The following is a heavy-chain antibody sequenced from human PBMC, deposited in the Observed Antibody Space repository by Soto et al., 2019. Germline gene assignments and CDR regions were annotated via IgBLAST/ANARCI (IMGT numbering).Heavy chain of an antibody. CDR2: INSGGGTT. V-gene: IGHV3-74*01. D-gene: IGHD5-18*01. J-gene: IGHJ6*02. Sequence: SLRLSGSSSPFMFSSYGMHWVRQAPWKGLVWGSRINSGGGTTTYADSVKGRFTISRDNAKNTLYLQINSPRAEDTAVYYCARGSEYSYGYYYYGMDVWGQGTKVTVSS. CDR1: PFMFSSYG. CDR3: ARGSEYSYGYYYYGMDV.